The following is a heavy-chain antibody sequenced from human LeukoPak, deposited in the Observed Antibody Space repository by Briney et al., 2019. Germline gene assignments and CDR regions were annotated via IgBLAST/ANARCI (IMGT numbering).Heavy chain of an antibody. D-gene: IGHD6-19*01. CDR1: GYTFTSYA. Sequence: ASVKVSCKASGYTFTSYAMNWVRQAPGQGLEWMGWINTSTGNPTYAQGFTGRFVFSLDTSVSTAYLQISSLKAEDTAVYYCARAPPPGIAVADFDYWGQGTLVTVSS. CDR3: ARAPPPGIAVADFDY. CDR2: INTSTGNP. V-gene: IGHV7-4-1*02. J-gene: IGHJ4*02.